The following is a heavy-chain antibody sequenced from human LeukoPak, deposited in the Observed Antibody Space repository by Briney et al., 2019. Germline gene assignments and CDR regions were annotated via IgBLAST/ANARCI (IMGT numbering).Heavy chain of an antibody. CDR3: ARDIDSSGWYGRYDY. D-gene: IGHD6-19*01. CDR1: GGSISSSNW. CDR2: INHSGST. V-gene: IGHV4-4*02. J-gene: IGHJ4*02. Sequence: SETLSLTCAVSGGSISSSNWWSWVRQPPGKGLEWIGEINHSGSTNYNPSLKSRVTISVDTSKNQFSLKLSSVTAADTAVYYCARDIDSSGWYGRYDYWGQGTLVTVSS.